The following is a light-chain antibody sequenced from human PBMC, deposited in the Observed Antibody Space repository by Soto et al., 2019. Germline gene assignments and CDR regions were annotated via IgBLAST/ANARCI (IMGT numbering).Light chain of an antibody. CDR3: QQYGSSPWT. CDR2: GAS. J-gene: IGKJ1*01. CDR1: QSVSSSY. Sequence: EIVLTQSPGTLSLSPGERATLSCRASQSVSSSYLAWYQQKPGQAPRLLIYGASSRATGIPDRFSGSGSGTDFTLTNSRLEPEDFAAYYCQQYGSSPWTFGQGTKVEIK. V-gene: IGKV3-20*01.